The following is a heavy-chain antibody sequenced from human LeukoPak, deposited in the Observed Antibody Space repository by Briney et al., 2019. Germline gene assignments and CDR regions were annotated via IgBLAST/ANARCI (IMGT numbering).Heavy chain of an antibody. CDR2: ISSSGSTI. CDR1: GFTFSSYA. CDR3: ARDAYYYDSSGAFDY. Sequence: GGSLRLSCAASGFTFSSYAMHWIRQAPGKGLEWVSYISSSGSTIYYADSVKGRFTISRDNAKNSQYLQMNSLRAEDTAVYYCARDAYYYDSSGAFDYWGQGTLVTVSS. J-gene: IGHJ4*02. V-gene: IGHV3-48*04. D-gene: IGHD3-22*01.